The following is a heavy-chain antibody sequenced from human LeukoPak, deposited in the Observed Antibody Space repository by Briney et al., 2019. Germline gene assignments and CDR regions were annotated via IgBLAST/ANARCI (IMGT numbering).Heavy chain of an antibody. CDR1: GGSISSSSYY. CDR3: ARLRRIAAAPRGG. V-gene: IGHV4-39*01. D-gene: IGHD6-13*01. CDR2: IYYSGST. J-gene: IGHJ4*02. Sequence: ASETLSLTCTVSGGSISSSSYYWGWIRQPPGKGLEWIGSIYYSGSTYYNPSLKSRVTISVDTSKNQFSLKLSSVTAADTAVYYCARLRRIAAAPRGGWGQGTLVTVSS.